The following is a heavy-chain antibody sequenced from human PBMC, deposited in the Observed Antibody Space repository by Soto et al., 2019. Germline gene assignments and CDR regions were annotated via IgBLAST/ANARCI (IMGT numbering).Heavy chain of an antibody. D-gene: IGHD3-3*01. V-gene: IGHV3-23*01. CDR1: GFTFSSYA. CDR3: AKDRPYYYDFWSGYPADYYYYGMDV. CDR2: ISGSGGST. J-gene: IGHJ6*02. Sequence: PGGSLRLSCAASGFTFSSYAMSWVRQAPGKGLEWVSAISGSGGSTYYADSVKGRFTISRDNSKNTLYLQMNSLRAEDTAVYYCAKDRPYYYDFWSGYPADYYYYGMDVWGQETTVTVSS.